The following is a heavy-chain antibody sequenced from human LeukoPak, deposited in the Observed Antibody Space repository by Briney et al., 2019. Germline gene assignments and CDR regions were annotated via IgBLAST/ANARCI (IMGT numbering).Heavy chain of an antibody. CDR2: INPNSGGT. CDR3: ARDPGVRDYWSGSYNY. CDR1: GYTFTGYY. V-gene: IGHV1-2*06. J-gene: IGHJ4*02. Sequence: GASVKVSCKASGYTFTGYYMHWVRQAPGQGLEWMGRINPNSGGTNYAQKFQGRVTMTRDTSISTAYMELSRLRSDDTAVYYCARDPGVRDYWSGSYNYWGQGTLVTVSS. D-gene: IGHD3-3*01.